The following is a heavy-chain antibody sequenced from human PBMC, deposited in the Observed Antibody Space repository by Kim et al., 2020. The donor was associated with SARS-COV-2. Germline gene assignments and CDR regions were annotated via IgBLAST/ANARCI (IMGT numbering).Heavy chain of an antibody. CDR3: ATHTPYGSGTYYWDH. V-gene: IGHV7-4-1*02. J-gene: IGHJ4*02. Sequence: ASVKVSCKASGYTFTKYAMNWVRQAPGQGLEWMGWINTNTGKPTYAQGFTGRYVFSLDTSASKAYLQISSLKAEDTDVYYCATHTPYGSGTYYWDHWGQGTLVTVSS. CDR2: INTNTGKP. CDR1: GYTFTKYA. D-gene: IGHD3-10*01.